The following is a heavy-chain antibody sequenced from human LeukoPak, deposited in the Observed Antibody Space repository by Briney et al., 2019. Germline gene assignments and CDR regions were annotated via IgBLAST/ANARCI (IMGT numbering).Heavy chain of an antibody. Sequence: PGGSLRLSCAASGFTFSSYWMHWVRQAPGKGLVWVSHINSDGSRTSYADPVKGRFTISRDNAKNSLYLQMNSLRAEDTAVYYCARGGSGWTWGQGTLVTVSS. CDR1: GFTFSSYW. J-gene: IGHJ5*02. CDR3: ARGGSGWT. D-gene: IGHD6-19*01. CDR2: INSDGSRT. V-gene: IGHV3-74*01.